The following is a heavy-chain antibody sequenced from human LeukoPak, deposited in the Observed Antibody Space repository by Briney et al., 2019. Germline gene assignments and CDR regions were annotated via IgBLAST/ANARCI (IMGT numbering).Heavy chain of an antibody. D-gene: IGHD6-6*01. J-gene: IGHJ4*02. V-gene: IGHV3-21*01. Sequence: GGSLRLSCAASGFTFSTYSMNWVRQAPGKGLEWVSSISSSSSYMYYADSVRGRFTISRDNAKNSLYLQMNSLRAEDTALYYCARSWLAARDHADYWGQGTLVTVSS. CDR1: GFTFSTYS. CDR3: ARSWLAARDHADY. CDR2: ISSSSSYM.